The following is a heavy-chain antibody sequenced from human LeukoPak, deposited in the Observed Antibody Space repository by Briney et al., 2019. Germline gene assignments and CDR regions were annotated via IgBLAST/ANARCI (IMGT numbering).Heavy chain of an antibody. D-gene: IGHD3-9*01. CDR2: ISYDGSNK. CDR3: ARGADILTGRGGFDP. V-gene: IGHV3-30*03. CDR1: GFTFSSYS. J-gene: IGHJ5*02. Sequence: PGGSLRLSCAASGFTFSSYSMNWVRQAPGKGLEWVAVISYDGSNKYYADSVKGRFTISRDNSKNTLYLQMNSLRAEDTAVYYCARGADILTGRGGFDPWGQGTLVTVSS.